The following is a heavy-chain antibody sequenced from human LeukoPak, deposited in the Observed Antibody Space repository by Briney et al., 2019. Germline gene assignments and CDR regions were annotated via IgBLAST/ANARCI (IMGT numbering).Heavy chain of an antibody. CDR3: ARGLRYFDWSGRFDY. V-gene: IGHV3-21*01. Sequence: KSGGSLRLSCAASGFTFSSYSMNWVRQAPGKGLEWVSSISSSSSYIYYADSVKGRFTISRDNAKNSLYLQMNSLRAEDTAVYYCARGLRYFDWSGRFDYWGQGTLATVSS. J-gene: IGHJ4*02. CDR1: GFTFSSYS. CDR2: ISSSSSYI. D-gene: IGHD3-9*01.